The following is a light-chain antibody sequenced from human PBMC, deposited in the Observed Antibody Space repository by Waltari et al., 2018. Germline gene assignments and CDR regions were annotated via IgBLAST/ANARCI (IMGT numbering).Light chain of an antibody. CDR3: QVWDANTDPGV. CDR1: NIERQN. CDR2: YDS. J-gene: IGLJ1*01. V-gene: IGLV3-21*01. Sequence: SYVLTQPPSVAAAPGDPASVTSGRSNIERQNANRYQQNPGQAPVLVISYDSDRPSGIPERFSGSNSGDTATLTISRVEAGDEADYYCQVWDANTDPGVFGTGTEVTVL.